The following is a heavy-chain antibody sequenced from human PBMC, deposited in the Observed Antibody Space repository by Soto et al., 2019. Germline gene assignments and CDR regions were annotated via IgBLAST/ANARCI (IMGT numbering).Heavy chain of an antibody. J-gene: IGHJ4*02. Sequence: GGALRLSCASSGFTFSSCSMNWVRQAPGKGLEWVSFISGSGDTKYYADSVKGRFTISRDNAKNSLYLQMSSLRDEDTAVYYCAKYCSSDVCFDYWGQGTLVTVSS. CDR1: GFTFSSCS. CDR3: AKYCSSDVCFDY. V-gene: IGHV3-48*02. CDR2: ISGSGDTK. D-gene: IGHD2-8*01.